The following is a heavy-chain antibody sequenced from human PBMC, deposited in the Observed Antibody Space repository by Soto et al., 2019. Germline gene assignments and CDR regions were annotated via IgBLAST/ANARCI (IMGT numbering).Heavy chain of an antibody. J-gene: IGHJ6*03. CDR2: ITAYNGNT. Sequence: QVQLVQSGAEVRKPGASVKVSCKASGYTFTSYGISWVRQAPGRGLEWMGWITAYNGNTNYAQELQGRVTMTTDTSTSTATMELRSLRSDDTAVYYCARVEDDIVTAYAPAWSYYYMDVWGKGTTVTVSS. D-gene: IGHD3-9*01. V-gene: IGHV1-18*01. CDR1: GYTFTSYG. CDR3: ARVEDDIVTAYAPAWSYYYMDV.